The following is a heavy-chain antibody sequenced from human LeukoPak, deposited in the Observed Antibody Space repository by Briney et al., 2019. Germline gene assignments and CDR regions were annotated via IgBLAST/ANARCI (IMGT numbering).Heavy chain of an antibody. V-gene: IGHV3-30*02. D-gene: IGHD6-13*01. CDR3: AKDSAMGDSRNYFDY. J-gene: IGHJ4*02. Sequence: GGSLRLSCAASGFTFDNYGMHWVRQAPGKGLEWVAFIRSDGSIKYYADSVKGRFTISRDSSKNTLYLQMNSLRAEDTAVYYCAKDSAMGDSRNYFDYWGQGTLVTVSS. CDR2: IRSDGSIK. CDR1: GFTFDNYG.